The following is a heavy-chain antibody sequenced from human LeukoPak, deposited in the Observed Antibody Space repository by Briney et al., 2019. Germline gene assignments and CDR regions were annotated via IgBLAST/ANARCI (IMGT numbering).Heavy chain of an antibody. Sequence: GGSLRLSCAASGFIFSSYGMSWVRQAPGKGLEWVSVISADSATTFYADSVKGRFTISRDNAKNTVFLQMSSLRAEDTALYYCARKSASGNYPLDYWGQGTLVTVSS. V-gene: IGHV3-23*01. J-gene: IGHJ4*02. CDR2: ISADSATT. D-gene: IGHD3-10*01. CDR3: ARKSASGNYPLDY. CDR1: GFIFSSYG.